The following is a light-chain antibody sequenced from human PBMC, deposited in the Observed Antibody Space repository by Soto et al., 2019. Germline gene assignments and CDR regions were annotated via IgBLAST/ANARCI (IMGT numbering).Light chain of an antibody. J-gene: IGKJ1*01. CDR2: GAS. CDR1: QSISSNY. CDR3: QQYDNSFRT. Sequence: EIVLTQSPGTLSLSPGERATLSCRASQSISSNYLARYQQKPGQAPRLLIYGASSRATGIPDRFSGSGSGTDFTLTISRLEPEDFAVYHCQQYDNSFRTFGQGTKVEIK. V-gene: IGKV3-20*01.